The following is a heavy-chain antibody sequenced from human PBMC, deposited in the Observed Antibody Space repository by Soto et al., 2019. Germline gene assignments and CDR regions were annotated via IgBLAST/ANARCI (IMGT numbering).Heavy chain of an antibody. V-gene: IGHV4-34*01. D-gene: IGHD2-15*01. J-gene: IGHJ6*03. Sequence: SQTLCLTCAVYGGYCSGYYWSWIRQPTEKGLEWMGEINHSGSTNYNPSLKSRVTISVDTSKNQFSLKLSSVTAADTAVYYCASQILYYLDFWRNGTTVTVSS. CDR2: INHSGST. CDR3: ASQILYYLDF. CDR1: GGYCSGYY.